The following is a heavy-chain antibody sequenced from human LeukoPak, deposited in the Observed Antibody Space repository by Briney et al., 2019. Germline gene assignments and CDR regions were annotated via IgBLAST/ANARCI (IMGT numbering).Heavy chain of an antibody. CDR1: AFTFSNFG. J-gene: IGHJ4*02. Sequence: GGSLRLSCAASAFTFSNFGMSWVRQAPGKGLEWVSVISSSGDSTYYADSVKGRLTISRDNSKNTLYLQMSSLRGEDTAVYYCAREVGSFDYWGQGTLVTVSS. D-gene: IGHD1-26*01. CDR2: ISSSGDST. V-gene: IGHV3-23*01. CDR3: AREVGSFDY.